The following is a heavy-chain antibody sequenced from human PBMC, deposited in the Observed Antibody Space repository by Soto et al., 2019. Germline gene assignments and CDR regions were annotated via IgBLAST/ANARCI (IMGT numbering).Heavy chain of an antibody. V-gene: IGHV4-31*03. CDR2: IYYSGST. CDR1: GGSISSGGYY. J-gene: IGHJ5*02. D-gene: IGHD1-7*01. CDR3: AVGGNWNYGWFDP. Sequence: QVQLQESGPGLVKPSQTLSLTCTVSGGSISSGGYYWSWIRQHPGKGLEWIGYIYYSGSTYYNPSLKSRVTITVDTSKNQYYLKLSFVTAADTGVYYCAVGGNWNYGWFDPWGQGTLDTDSS.